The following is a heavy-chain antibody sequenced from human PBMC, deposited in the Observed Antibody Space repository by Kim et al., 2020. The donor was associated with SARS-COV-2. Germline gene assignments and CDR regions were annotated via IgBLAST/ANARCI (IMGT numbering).Heavy chain of an antibody. CDR1: GFSFGSYD. J-gene: IGHJ4*02. V-gene: IGHV3-9*01. Sequence: GGSLRLSCAASGFSFGSYDMHWVRQVRGKGLEWVSGISPNGGAIGYADSVKGRFTVSRDNAKNSLYLEMKSLRPEDTAFYYCAKADCAGDCYFVDYWGQG. D-gene: IGHD2-21*02. CDR2: ISPNGGAI. CDR3: AKADCAGDCYFVDY.